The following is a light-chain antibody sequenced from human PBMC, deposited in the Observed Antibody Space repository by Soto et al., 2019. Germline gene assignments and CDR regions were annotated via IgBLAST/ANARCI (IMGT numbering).Light chain of an antibody. CDR3: QQYNTYLT. CDR2: AAS. CDR1: QSINIY. V-gene: IGKV1-39*01. Sequence: DLQITQSPSSVSASVGDRVTITCRASQSINIYLNWYQQKAGEAPKLLIFAASTLQSGVPSRFSGSGSGTDFTLTITSLQPDDFATYYCQQYNTYLTFGQGTKVDIK. J-gene: IGKJ1*01.